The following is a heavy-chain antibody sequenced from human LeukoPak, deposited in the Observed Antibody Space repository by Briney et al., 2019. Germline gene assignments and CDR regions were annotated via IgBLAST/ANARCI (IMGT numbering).Heavy chain of an antibody. V-gene: IGHV3-30-3*01. CDR2: ISYDGSNK. Sequence: GGSLRLSCAASGFTFSSYAMHWVRQAPGKGLEWVAVISYDGSNKYYADSVKGRFTISGDNSKNTLYLQMNSLRAEDTAVYYCAREWELLSFGYWGQGTLVTVSS. J-gene: IGHJ4*02. CDR3: AREWELLSFGY. D-gene: IGHD1-26*01. CDR1: GFTFSSYA.